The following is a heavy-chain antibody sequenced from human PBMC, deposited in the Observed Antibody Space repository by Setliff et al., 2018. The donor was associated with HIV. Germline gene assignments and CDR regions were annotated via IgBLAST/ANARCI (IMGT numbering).Heavy chain of an antibody. Sequence: SETLSLTCTVSGGSIGSGGYYWSWIRQHPGKGLEWIGHIYYSGSTYYNPSFKRRLSISVDTSKNQSSLKLSSVTAADTAVYYCARSTYYFDSSGYKYNWFDPWGQGTRVTVSS. J-gene: IGHJ5*02. CDR2: IYYSGST. CDR3: ARSTYYFDSSGYKYNWFDP. D-gene: IGHD3-22*01. V-gene: IGHV4-31*03. CDR1: GGSIGSGGYY.